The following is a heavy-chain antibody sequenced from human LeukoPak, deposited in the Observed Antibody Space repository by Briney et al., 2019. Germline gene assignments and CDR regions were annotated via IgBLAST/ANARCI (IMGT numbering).Heavy chain of an antibody. Sequence: GGSLRLSCAASGFTVSSNYMHWVRQAPGRGLEWVSIIYSGGTTYHADSVQGRFTISRDNSKNTVYLQMNSLRAEDTALYYCARGEMATVVDYWGQGTLVTVSS. V-gene: IGHV3-53*01. CDR3: ARGEMATVVDY. CDR2: IYSGGTT. CDR1: GFTVSSNY. D-gene: IGHD5-24*01. J-gene: IGHJ4*02.